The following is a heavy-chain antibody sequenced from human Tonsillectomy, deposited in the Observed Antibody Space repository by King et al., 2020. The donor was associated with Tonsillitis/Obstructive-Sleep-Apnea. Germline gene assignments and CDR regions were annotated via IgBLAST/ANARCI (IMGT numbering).Heavy chain of an antibody. D-gene: IGHD3-3*01. Sequence: VQLVESGAEVKKPGESLKISCKGSGYSFTNYWIGWVRQMPGKGLEWMGIIYAGDSETRYSPSFQGQVTISVGKSISTAYLQWSSLEASDTALYYCARAYYDFWGNYVNAFDIWGQGAMGTVSS. V-gene: IGHV5-51*01. CDR2: IYAGDSET. J-gene: IGHJ3*02. CDR1: GYSFTNYW. CDR3: ARAYYDFWGNYVNAFDI.